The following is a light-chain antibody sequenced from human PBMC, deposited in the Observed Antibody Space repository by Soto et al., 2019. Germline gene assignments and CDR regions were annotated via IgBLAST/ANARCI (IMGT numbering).Light chain of an antibody. CDR3: QQYDSFPWT. V-gene: IGKV1-9*01. CDR1: QVISTS. Sequence: GESVTITCRASQVISTSLAWYQVKPGKAPKLLIYAASTLESGVPSRFSATVSRTEFSLTITSLQPEDFVTYYCQQYDSFPWTFGPGTNVDIK. J-gene: IGKJ1*01. CDR2: AAS.